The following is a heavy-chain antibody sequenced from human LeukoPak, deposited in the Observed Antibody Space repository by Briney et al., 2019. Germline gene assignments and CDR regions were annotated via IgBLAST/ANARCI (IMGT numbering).Heavy chain of an antibody. CDR3: ARAADSGSYYNCFDP. J-gene: IGHJ5*02. CDR1: GFTFSTYW. CDR2: INSYGSST. V-gene: IGHV3-74*01. D-gene: IGHD1-26*01. Sequence: PWGSLSLSCAASGFTFSTYWMHWVRQAPGKGLVWVSRINSYGSSTSYAASVKGRFTISRDNAKNTLYLQMNSLRAEDTAMYYCARAADSGSYYNCFDPWGQGTLVTVSS.